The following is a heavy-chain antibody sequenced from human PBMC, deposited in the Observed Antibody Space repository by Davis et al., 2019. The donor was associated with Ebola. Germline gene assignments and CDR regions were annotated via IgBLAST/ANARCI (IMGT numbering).Heavy chain of an antibody. CDR1: GFTFGDYA. CDR3: TRVRTYYYYGMDV. J-gene: IGHJ6*02. V-gene: IGHV3-49*04. Sequence: PGGSLRLSCTASGFTFGDYAMSWVRQAPGKGLEWVGFIRSKAYGGTTEYAASVKGRFTISRDDSKSIAYLQMNSLKTEDTAVYYCTRVRTYYYYGMDVWGQGTTVTVSS. CDR2: IRSKAYGGTT.